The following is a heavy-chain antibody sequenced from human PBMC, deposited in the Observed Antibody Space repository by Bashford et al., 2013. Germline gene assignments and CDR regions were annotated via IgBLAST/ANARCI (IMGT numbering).Heavy chain of an antibody. D-gene: IGHD4-17*01. CDR2: LSYGST. CDR1: GGSISSVTG. CDR3: ARGASRDDYGDYIDY. V-gene: IGHV4-4*03. J-gene: IGHJ4*02. Sequence: PETLSLTCAVSGGSISSVTGGVGSASPXEGAGVDWGNLSYGSTNYNPSLKSRVTISVDKSKNQFSLKLSSVTAADTAVYYCARGASRDDYGDYIDYWGQGTLVTVSS.